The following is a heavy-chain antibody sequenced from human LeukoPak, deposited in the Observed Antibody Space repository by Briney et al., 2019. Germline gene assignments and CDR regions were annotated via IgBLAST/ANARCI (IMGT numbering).Heavy chain of an antibody. CDR1: GFSFSSYG. CDR2: IRSKANNYAT. CDR3: TRRYYHDSSGNYYGDY. Sequence: PGGSLRLSCAASGFSFSSYGMHWVRQASGKGLEWVGRIRSKANNYATSYDASVKGRFTISRDDSKNTAFLQMDSLKTEDTAVYYCTRRYYHDSSGNYYGDYWGQGTRVTVSS. V-gene: IGHV3-73*01. J-gene: IGHJ4*02. D-gene: IGHD3-22*01.